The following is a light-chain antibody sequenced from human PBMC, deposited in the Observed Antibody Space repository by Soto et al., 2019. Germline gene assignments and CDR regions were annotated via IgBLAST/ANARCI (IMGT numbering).Light chain of an antibody. V-gene: IGLV2-8*01. Sequence: QSALTQHPSASGSPGQSVTISCTGTSSDVGGYNYVSWYQQHPGKAPKLMIYEVSKRPSGVPDRFSGSKSGNTASLTVSGLQADDEADYYCSSYAGNNIYVFGTGTKLTVL. J-gene: IGLJ1*01. CDR2: EVS. CDR3: SSYAGNNIYV. CDR1: SSDVGGYNY.